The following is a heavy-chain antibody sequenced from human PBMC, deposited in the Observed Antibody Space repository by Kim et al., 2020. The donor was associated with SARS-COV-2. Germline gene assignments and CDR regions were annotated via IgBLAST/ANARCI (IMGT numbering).Heavy chain of an antibody. D-gene: IGHD6-19*01. CDR3: ARGDSSCWSHWYFDL. J-gene: IGHJ2*01. V-gene: IGHV3-20*01. Sequence: DTVKGRFTISRDNAKNSLYLQMNSLRAEDTALYHCARGDSSCWSHWYFDLWGRGTLVTVSS.